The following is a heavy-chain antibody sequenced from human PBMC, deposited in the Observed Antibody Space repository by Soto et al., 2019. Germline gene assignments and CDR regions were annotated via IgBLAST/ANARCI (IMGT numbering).Heavy chain of an antibody. V-gene: IGHV4-59*01. CDR2: IYYSGST. Sequence: SETLSLTCTVSGGSISSYYWSWIRQPPGKGLEWIGYIYYSGSTNYNPSLKSRVTISVDTSKNQFSLKLSSVTAADTAVYYCARIAARPGRYYYYYYMDVWGKGTTVTVSS. D-gene: IGHD6-6*01. CDR1: GGSISSYY. CDR3: ARIAARPGRYYYYYYMDV. J-gene: IGHJ6*03.